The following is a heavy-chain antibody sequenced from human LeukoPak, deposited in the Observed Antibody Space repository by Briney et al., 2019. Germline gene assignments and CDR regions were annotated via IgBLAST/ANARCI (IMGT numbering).Heavy chain of an antibody. CDR1: GGSISSGSYY. Sequence: PSQTLSLTCTVSGGSISSGSYYWSWIRQPAGKGLEWIGRIYTSGSTNYNPSLKSRVTILVDTSKNQFSLKLSSVTAADTAVYYCARDAKNYYDSSGYYVFDYWGQGTLVTVSS. CDR2: IYTSGST. J-gene: IGHJ4*02. CDR3: ARDAKNYYDSSGYYVFDY. D-gene: IGHD3-22*01. V-gene: IGHV4-61*02.